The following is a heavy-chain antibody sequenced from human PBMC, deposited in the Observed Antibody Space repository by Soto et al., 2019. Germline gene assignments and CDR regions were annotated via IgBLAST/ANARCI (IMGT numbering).Heavy chain of an antibody. CDR1: GFTFSSYA. CDR2: ISGSGGST. J-gene: IGHJ5*02. CDR3: ARVVERITIFGVVTEIRNWFDP. Sequence: EVQLLESGGGLVQPGGSLRLSCAASGFTFSSYAMSWVRQAPGKGLEWVSAISGSGGSTYYADSVKGRFTISRDNSKNTLYLQMNSLRAEDTAVYYCARVVERITIFGVVTEIRNWFDPWGQGTLVTVSS. D-gene: IGHD3-3*01. V-gene: IGHV3-23*01.